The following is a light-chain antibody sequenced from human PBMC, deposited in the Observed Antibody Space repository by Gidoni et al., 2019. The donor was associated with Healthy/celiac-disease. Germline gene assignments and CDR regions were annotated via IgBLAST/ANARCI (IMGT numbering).Light chain of an antibody. CDR2: DVR. CDR1: SSAVGGHNY. V-gene: IGLV2-14*01. J-gene: IGLJ3*02. Sequence: QSALTQPASASGSPGQPFTISCTGTSSAVGGHNYVSWYQQHPVKAPKLMIYDVRNRPSWVSNRFSGSKSGNTASLTIPGLQAEDEADYYCCSYTSSSTLVFGGGTKLTVL. CDR3: CSYTSSSTLV.